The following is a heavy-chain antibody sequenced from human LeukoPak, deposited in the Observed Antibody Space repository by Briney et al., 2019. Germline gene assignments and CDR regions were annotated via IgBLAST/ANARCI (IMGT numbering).Heavy chain of an antibody. V-gene: IGHV1-46*01. D-gene: IGHD3-22*01. CDR3: ARGKPSSVAPN. CDR1: GYSFINYY. J-gene: IGHJ4*02. Sequence: ASVKISCKASGYSFINYYIYWVRQAPGQGLEWMGVINPSGGSTSYAQKFRGRVTMTRDTSTSTVYMEVSSLTSEDTAVYYCARGKPSSVAPNWGQGTLVTVSS. CDR2: INPSGGST.